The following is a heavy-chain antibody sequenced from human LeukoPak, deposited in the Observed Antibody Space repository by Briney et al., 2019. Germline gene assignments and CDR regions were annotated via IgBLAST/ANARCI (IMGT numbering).Heavy chain of an antibody. CDR2: IKSNSDGATT. CDR3: TTMYKAQFPVSDY. CDR1: GFTFSVAW. Sequence: GGSLRLSCAASGFTFSVAWMIWVRQAPGKGLEWVGRIKSNSDGATTDYAAPVKGRFTISRDDSENTLYLQMYSLKVEDTAVYYCTTMYKAQFPVSDYWGQGALVAVSS. V-gene: IGHV3-15*01. J-gene: IGHJ4*02. D-gene: IGHD1-20*01.